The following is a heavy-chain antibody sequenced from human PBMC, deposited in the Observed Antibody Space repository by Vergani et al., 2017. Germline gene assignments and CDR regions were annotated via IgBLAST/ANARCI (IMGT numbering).Heavy chain of an antibody. D-gene: IGHD1-26*01. CDR3: ARLXRERRGSDGPFDF. CDR1: GGSIGGSNYY. CDR2: IYHTGTT. J-gene: IGHJ3*01. Sequence: QLVLEESGPGLVKPSETLSLTCTVSGGSIGGSNYYWGWIRQPPGKGLEWIGNIYHTGTTYISPSLKSRVTISVDTSNNQFSLKLTSVTASDTAVYHCARLXRERRGSDGPFDFWGQGTTVTVSS. V-gene: IGHV4-39*01.